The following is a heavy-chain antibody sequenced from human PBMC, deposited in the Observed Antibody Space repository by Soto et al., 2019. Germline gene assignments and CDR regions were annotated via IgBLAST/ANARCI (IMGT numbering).Heavy chain of an antibody. CDR2: IIPIFGTA. J-gene: IGHJ6*02. Sequence: QVQLVQSGAEVKKPGSSVKGSCKASGGTFSSYAISWVRQAPGQGLEWMGGIIPIFGTANYAQKFQGRVTITADESTSTAYMELSSLRSEDTAVYYCARDPGYSYGSRPYYYYGMDVWGQGTTVTVSS. CDR3: ARDPGYSYGSRPYYYYGMDV. V-gene: IGHV1-69*01. CDR1: GGTFSSYA. D-gene: IGHD5-18*01.